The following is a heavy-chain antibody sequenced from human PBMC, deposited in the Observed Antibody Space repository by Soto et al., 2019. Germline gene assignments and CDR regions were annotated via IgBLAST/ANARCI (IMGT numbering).Heavy chain of an antibody. D-gene: IGHD6-6*01. Sequence: EVQLLESGGGLVQPGGSLRLSCAASGFTFSSDAMSWVRQAPGKGLEWVSAISGRGGSTYYADSVKGRFTISRDNSKNTLYLQSNSLRAEDTDVYYCATDCGAARPYCFDYWGQGTLVTVSS. V-gene: IGHV3-23*01. CDR1: GFTFSSDA. CDR2: ISGRGGST. CDR3: ATDCGAARPYCFDY. J-gene: IGHJ4*02.